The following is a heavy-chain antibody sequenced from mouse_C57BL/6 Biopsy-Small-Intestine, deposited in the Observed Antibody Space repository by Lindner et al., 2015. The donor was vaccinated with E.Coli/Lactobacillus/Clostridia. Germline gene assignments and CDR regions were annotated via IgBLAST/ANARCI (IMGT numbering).Heavy chain of an antibody. CDR3: ARDDYGGPRFQH. V-gene: IGHV1-81*01. CDR1: GTFNNYV. Sequence: SVKVSCKGSGTFNNYVIGWVRQAPGQGLEWIGGIVPIFGTPTYAQKFQGRVVITADESTSTVYMEVRSLTSEDTAIYFCARDDYGGPRFQHWGQGTRVTVSS. J-gene: IGHJ2*03. D-gene: IGHD1-1*01. CDR2: IVPIFGTP.